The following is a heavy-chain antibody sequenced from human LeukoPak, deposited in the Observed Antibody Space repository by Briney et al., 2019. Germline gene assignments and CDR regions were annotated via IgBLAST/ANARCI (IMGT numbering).Heavy chain of an antibody. D-gene: IGHD6-13*01. CDR3: ARGSSWPYSSSWEH. CDR1: GVSFSGYY. J-gene: IGHJ1*01. CDR2: INHSGST. V-gene: IGHV4-34*01. Sequence: SETLSLTCAVYGVSFSGYYWSWIRQPPGKGLEWIGEINHSGSTNYNPSLKSRVTISVDTSKNQFSLKLSSVTAADTAVYYCARGSSWPYSSSWEHWGQGTLVTVSS.